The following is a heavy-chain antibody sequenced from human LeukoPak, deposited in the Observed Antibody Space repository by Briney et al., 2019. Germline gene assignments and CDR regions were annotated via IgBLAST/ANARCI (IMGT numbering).Heavy chain of an antibody. Sequence: GRSLRLSCAASGFTFSSNAMNWVRQGPGKGLEWVAAISSSCSATYYAGSVKGRFTISRDNSKNTLYLQMNSLRAGDTALYYCAKDGGAGFDPWGQGTLVTVSS. CDR2: ISSSCSAT. V-gene: IGHV3-23*01. J-gene: IGHJ5*02. CDR1: GFTFSSNA. D-gene: IGHD3-16*01. CDR3: AKDGGAGFDP.